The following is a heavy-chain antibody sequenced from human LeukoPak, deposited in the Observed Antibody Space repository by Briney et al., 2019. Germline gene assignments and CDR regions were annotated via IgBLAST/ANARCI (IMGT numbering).Heavy chain of an antibody. Sequence: SETLSLTCTVSGASLTSPTYYQWSWIRQPPGKGLEFIGNIYSSGSANFNPSLKSRVTMSLDTSKNQFSLKLSSVTAEDSAVYYCARFRSGGWYYFDSWGQGTLVTVSS. J-gene: IGHJ4*02. CDR3: ARFRSGGWYYFDS. V-gene: IGHV4-61*01. D-gene: IGHD4-23*01. CDR2: IYSSGSA. CDR1: GASLTSPTYY.